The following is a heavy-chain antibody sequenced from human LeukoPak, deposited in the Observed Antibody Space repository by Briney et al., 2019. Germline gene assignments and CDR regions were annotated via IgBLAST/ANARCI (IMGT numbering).Heavy chain of an antibody. CDR1: GYSISSGYY. D-gene: IGHD2-2*01. CDR2: NYHSGST. J-gene: IGHJ5*02. CDR3: ARDLYCSSTSCSNWFDP. V-gene: IGHV4-38-2*02. Sequence: SETLSLTCTVSGYSISSGYYWGWIRQPPGKGLEGIGSNYHSGSTYYNPSLKSRVTISVDTSKNQFSLKLSSVTAADTAVYYCARDLYCSSTSCSNWFDPWGQGTLVTVSS.